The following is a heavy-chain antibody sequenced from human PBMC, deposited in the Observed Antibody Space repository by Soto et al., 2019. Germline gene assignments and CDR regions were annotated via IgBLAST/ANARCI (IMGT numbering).Heavy chain of an antibody. V-gene: IGHV3-23*01. D-gene: IGHD5-18*01. Sequence: GGSLRLSCAASGFTFSSYAMSWVRQAPGKGLEWVSAISGSGGSTYYADSVKGRFTISRDNSKNTLYLQMKSLRAEDTAVYYWAKPGGDTAMSYWGYYFDYWGQGTLVTVSS. J-gene: IGHJ4*02. CDR1: GFTFSSYA. CDR2: ISGSGGST. CDR3: AKPGGDTAMSYWGYYFDY.